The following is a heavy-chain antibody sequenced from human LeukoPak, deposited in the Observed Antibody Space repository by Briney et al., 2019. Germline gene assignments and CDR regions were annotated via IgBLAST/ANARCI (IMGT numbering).Heavy chain of an antibody. J-gene: IGHJ6*03. CDR2: INPNSGGT. CDR1: GYTFTGYY. V-gene: IGHV1-2*02. Sequence: ASVKVSCKASGYTFTGYYMHWVRQAPGQGLEWMGWINPNSGGTNYAQKFQGRVTMTRDTSISTAYMELTSLRSEDTAVYYCARGYSGYDLGPGYYYMDVWGKGTTVTVSS. D-gene: IGHD5-12*01. CDR3: ARGYSGYDLGPGYYYMDV.